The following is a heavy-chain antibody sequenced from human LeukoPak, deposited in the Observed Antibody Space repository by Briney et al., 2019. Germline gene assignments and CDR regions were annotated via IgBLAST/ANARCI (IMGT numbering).Heavy chain of an antibody. Sequence: SETLSLTCAVYGGSFSGYYWSWIRQPPGKGLEWIGEINHSGSTNYNPSLKSRVTISVDTSKNQFSLKLSSVTAAVTAVYYCARGVAVAGTLDYWGQGTLVTVSS. V-gene: IGHV4-34*01. CDR2: INHSGST. CDR1: GGSFSGYY. CDR3: ARGVAVAGTLDY. J-gene: IGHJ4*02. D-gene: IGHD6-19*01.